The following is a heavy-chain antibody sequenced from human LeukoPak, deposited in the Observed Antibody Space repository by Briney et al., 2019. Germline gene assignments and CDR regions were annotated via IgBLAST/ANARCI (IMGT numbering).Heavy chain of an antibody. V-gene: IGHV1-69*05. J-gene: IGHJ6*03. CDR1: GGTFSSYA. CDR2: IIPIFGTA. CDR3: ARDALRTGYLAGYYYYMDV. Sequence: GASVKVSCKASGGTFSSYAISWVRQAPGQGLEWMGRIIPIFGTANYAQKFQGRVTITTDESTSTAYMELSSLRSDDTAVYYCARDALRTGYLAGYYYYMDVWGKGTTVTVSS. D-gene: IGHD3/OR15-3a*01.